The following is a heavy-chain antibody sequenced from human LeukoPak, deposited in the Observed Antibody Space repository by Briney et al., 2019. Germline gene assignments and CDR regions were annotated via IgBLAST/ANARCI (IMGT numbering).Heavy chain of an antibody. CDR2: INQDGSEK. V-gene: IGHV3-7*01. CDR3: VRERDGGFFDY. Sequence: GGSLRLSCAVSGLIFRSYWMSWVRQAPGKGLEWVANINQDGSEKYFVDSVKGRFTISRDNAKNSLHLQMNTLRAEDTAVYYCVRERDGGFFDYWGQGTLVTVSS. CDR1: GLIFRSYW. D-gene: IGHD5-24*01. J-gene: IGHJ4*02.